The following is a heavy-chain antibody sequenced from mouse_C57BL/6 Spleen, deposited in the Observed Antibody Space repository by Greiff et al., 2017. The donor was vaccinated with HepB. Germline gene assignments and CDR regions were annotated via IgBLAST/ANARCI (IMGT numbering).Heavy chain of an antibody. Sequence: VQLQQSGPELVKPGASVKIPCKASGYTFTDYNMDWVKQSHGKSLEWIGDINPNNGGTIYNQKFKGKATLTVDKSSSTAYMELRSLTSEDTAVYYCARRANWDPWFAYWGQGTLVTVSA. CDR3: ARRANWDPWFAY. CDR1: GYTFTDYN. J-gene: IGHJ3*01. D-gene: IGHD4-1*01. V-gene: IGHV1-18*01. CDR2: INPNNGGT.